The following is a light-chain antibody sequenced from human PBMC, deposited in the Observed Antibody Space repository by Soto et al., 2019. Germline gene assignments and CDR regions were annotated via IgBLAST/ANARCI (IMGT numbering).Light chain of an antibody. Sequence: EIVLTQSPGTLSLSPVERATLSCRASKSVSSRVAWYQQKPGRALRLRSEGASTRATGIPDRFSGSGSGTDFTLTISRLEPEDFAVYYCQQYGSYTITFGQGTRLEIK. V-gene: IGKV3-20*01. CDR1: KSVSSR. CDR3: QQYGSYTIT. CDR2: GAS. J-gene: IGKJ5*01.